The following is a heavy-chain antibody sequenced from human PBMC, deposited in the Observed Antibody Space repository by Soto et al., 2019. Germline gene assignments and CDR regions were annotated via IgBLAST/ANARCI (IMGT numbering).Heavy chain of an antibody. CDR2: ISGSGTAT. CDR3: AKPRLYDNNEYHLDGFDV. V-gene: IGHV3-23*01. D-gene: IGHD3-22*01. CDR1: GFPFWTYS. Sequence: EVNLLESGGGLVQPGGSMRLSCAASGFPFWTYSMSWVRQAPRKGLEWVSGISGSGTATYYTDSVKGRFTVSKDNSNDTRILQMNPLRVEDTAVYYCAKPRLYDNNEYHLDGFDVWGPGTAVTVSS. J-gene: IGHJ3*01.